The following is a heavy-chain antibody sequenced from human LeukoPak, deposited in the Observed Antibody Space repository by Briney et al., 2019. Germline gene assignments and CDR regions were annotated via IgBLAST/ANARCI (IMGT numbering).Heavy chain of an antibody. V-gene: IGHV4-59*01. CDR3: ARGQLVGVTGCYFDY. Sequence: SETLSLTCTVSGGSISTYQWSWIRQPPGKGLEWIGYVRYSGSTNYNPSLKSRVTISVDTSKNHFSLKLSSVTAADTAVYYCARGQLVGVTGCYFDYWGQGTLVTVSS. CDR2: VRYSGST. CDR1: GGSISTYQ. D-gene: IGHD1-26*01. J-gene: IGHJ4*02.